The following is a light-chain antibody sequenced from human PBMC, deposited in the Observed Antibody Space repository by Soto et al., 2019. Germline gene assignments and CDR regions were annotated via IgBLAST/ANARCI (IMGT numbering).Light chain of an antibody. CDR3: QQSSKWPPT. Sequence: EILLTQSPATLSLSPGERATLSCRASESVTTDSVWYQQKPGQGPRLLIYDASKRATGIPARFSGSGSGTDFTLTISSLEPEDFAVYYCQQSSKWPPTFGGGTRWIS. CDR2: DAS. V-gene: IGKV3-11*01. J-gene: IGKJ4*01. CDR1: ESVTTD.